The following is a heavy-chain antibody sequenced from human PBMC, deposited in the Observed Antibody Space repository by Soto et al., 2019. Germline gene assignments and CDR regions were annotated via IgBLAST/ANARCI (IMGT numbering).Heavy chain of an antibody. J-gene: IGHJ3*02. CDR3: ARCSGGTCYSHAFDI. V-gene: IGHV3-48*01. CDR1: GFTFSSFS. Sequence: EVQLVESGGGLVQPGGSLRLSCAASGFTFSSFSMNWVRQAPGKGLEWVSYISGGGGTIDYADSVKGRFTISRDNAKNSLDLQVNSLRAADTAVYYCARCSGGTCYSHAFDIWGQGTKVTVSS. CDR2: ISGGGGTI. D-gene: IGHD2-15*01.